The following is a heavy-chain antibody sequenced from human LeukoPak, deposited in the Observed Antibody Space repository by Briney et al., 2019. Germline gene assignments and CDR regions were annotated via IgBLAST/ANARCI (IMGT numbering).Heavy chain of an antibody. CDR2: IYSDGRT. J-gene: IGHJ4*02. CDR3: ARWGFKGGLDY. Sequence: GGSLRLSCAASGFTVSSNYMSWVRQAPGKGLEWVSVIYSDGRTYYADSVKGRFTISRDNSKNTLYLETNSLRAEDTAVYYCARWGFKGGLDYWGQGTLAAVSS. CDR1: GFTVSSNY. D-gene: IGHD3-16*01. V-gene: IGHV3-53*01.